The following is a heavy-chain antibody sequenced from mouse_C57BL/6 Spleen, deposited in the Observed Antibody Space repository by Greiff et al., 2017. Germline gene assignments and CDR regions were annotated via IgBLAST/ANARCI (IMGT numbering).Heavy chain of an antibody. CDR3: TKDYYGSSSFAY. CDR2: IDPGTGGT. CDR1: GYTFTDYE. J-gene: IGHJ3*01. D-gene: IGHD1-1*01. V-gene: IGHV1-15*01. Sequence: QVQLQQSGAELVRPGASVTLSCKASGYTFTDYEMHWVKQTPVHGLEWIGAIDPGTGGTAYNQKFKGKAILTADKSSSTAYMELRSLTSEDSAVYYCTKDYYGSSSFAYWGQGTLVTVSA.